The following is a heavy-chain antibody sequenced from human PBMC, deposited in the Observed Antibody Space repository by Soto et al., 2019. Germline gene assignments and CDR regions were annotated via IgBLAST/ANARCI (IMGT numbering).Heavy chain of an antibody. CDR1: GFSLSTSGVG. J-gene: IGHJ6*02. V-gene: IGHV2-5*02. D-gene: IGHD3-3*01. CDR3: AHSWVPLGSDYDFWSGYSDYYYYGMDV. CDR2: IYWDDDK. Sequence: PTLVNPTQTLTLTCTFSGFSLSTSGVGVGWIRQPPGKALEWLALIYWDDDKRYSPSLKSRLTITKDTSKNQVVLTMTNMDPVDTATYYCAHSWVPLGSDYDFWSGYSDYYYYGMDVWGQGTTVTVSS.